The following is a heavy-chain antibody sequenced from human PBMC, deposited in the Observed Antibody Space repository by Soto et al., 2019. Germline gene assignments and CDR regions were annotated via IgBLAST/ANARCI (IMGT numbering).Heavy chain of an antibody. CDR3: ARGRPNYDFWSGYQYYYYYYGMDV. CDR1: GGSFSGYY. V-gene: IGHV4-34*01. Sequence: QVQLQQWGAGLLKPSETLSLTCAVYGGSFSGYYWSWIRQPPGKGLEWIGEINHSGSTNYNPSLKSRVTISVDTSKNQFSLKLSSVTAADTAVYYCARGRPNYDFWSGYQYYYYYYGMDVWGQGTTVTVSS. D-gene: IGHD3-3*01. CDR2: INHSGST. J-gene: IGHJ6*02.